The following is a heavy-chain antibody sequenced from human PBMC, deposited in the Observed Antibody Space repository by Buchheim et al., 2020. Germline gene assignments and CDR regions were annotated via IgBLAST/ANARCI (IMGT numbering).Heavy chain of an antibody. CDR1: GFTFSSYW. J-gene: IGHJ6*02. CDR3: ARDQAYYDFWSGYYTGYYYGMDV. Sequence: EVQLVESGGGLVQPGGSLRLSCAASGFTFSSYWMSWVRQAPGKGLEWVANIKQDGREKYYVDSVKGRFTISRDNAKNSLYLQMNSLRAEDTAVYYCARDQAYYDFWSGYYTGYYYGMDVWGQGTT. V-gene: IGHV3-7*01. D-gene: IGHD3-3*01. CDR2: IKQDGREK.